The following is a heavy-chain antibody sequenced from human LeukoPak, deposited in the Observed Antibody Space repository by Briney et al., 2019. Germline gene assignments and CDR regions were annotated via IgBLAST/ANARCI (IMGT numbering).Heavy chain of an antibody. V-gene: IGHV3-30*02. CDR3: AKEAGIAAAFDY. D-gene: IGHD6-13*01. J-gene: IGHJ4*02. CDR1: GFTFSSLG. CDR2: IRYDGGNI. Sequence: GGSLRLSCAASGFTFSSLGMHWVRQAPGKGLEWVAFIRYDGGNIHYADSVKGRFTISRDNSKNTLYLQMNSLRAEDTAVYYCAKEAGIAAAFDYWGQGTLVTVSS.